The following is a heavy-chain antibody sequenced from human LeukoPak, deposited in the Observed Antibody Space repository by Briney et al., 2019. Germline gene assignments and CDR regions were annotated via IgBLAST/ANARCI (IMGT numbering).Heavy chain of an antibody. V-gene: IGHV3-21*01. D-gene: IGHD6-13*01. J-gene: IGHJ4*02. CDR1: GFTFSSYS. Sequence: GGSLRLSCAASGFTFSSYSMNWVRQAPGKGLEWVSSISSSSSYIYYADSVKGRFTISRDNAKNSLYLQMNSLRAEDTAVYYCARSELQQLTFDYWGQGTLVTVSS. CDR2: ISSSSSYI. CDR3: ARSELQQLTFDY.